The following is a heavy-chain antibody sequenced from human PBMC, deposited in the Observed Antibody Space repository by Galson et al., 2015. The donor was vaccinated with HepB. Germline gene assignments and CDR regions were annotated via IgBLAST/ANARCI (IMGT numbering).Heavy chain of an antibody. J-gene: IGHJ4*02. D-gene: IGHD3-22*01. CDR3: VRDRYYDSSGYAY. CDR2: INTNAGIP. CDR1: GYSFSGYA. V-gene: IGHV7-4-1*02. Sequence: SVKVSCKASGYSFSGYAMNWVRQAPGQGPEWMGWINTNAGIPTYAQGFTGRFVFSFDTSVSTAYLLINSLKAEDTAMYYCVRDRYYDSSGYAYWGQGTLVTVSS.